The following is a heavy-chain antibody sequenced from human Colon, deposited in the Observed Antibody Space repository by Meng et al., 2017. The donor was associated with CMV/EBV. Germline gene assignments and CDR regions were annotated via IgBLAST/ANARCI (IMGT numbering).Heavy chain of an antibody. CDR1: GGSISSSDYY. V-gene: IGHV4-39*01. CDR3: ARAPGNYLSPYYFDF. CDR2: IHYKGSS. Sequence: SETLSLTCSVSGGSISSSDYYWGWIRQPPGEGLDWIGSIHYKGSSYFNASLKSRIATFLDMSRNQFSLKLSSVTAADTAVYFCARAPGNYLSPYYFDFWGQGTLVTVSS. J-gene: IGHJ4*02. D-gene: IGHD1-14*01.